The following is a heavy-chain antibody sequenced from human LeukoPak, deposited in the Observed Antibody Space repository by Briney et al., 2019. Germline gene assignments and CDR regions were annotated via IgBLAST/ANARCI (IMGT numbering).Heavy chain of an antibody. Sequence: EASVKVSCKASGGTFSSYAISWVRQAPGQGLEWMGGIIPIFGTANYAQKFQGRVTITADESTSTAYMELSSLRSEDTAVYYCAIESRRNSYYYYYGMDVWGQGTTVTVSS. V-gene: IGHV1-69*13. CDR1: GGTFSSYA. J-gene: IGHJ6*02. CDR2: IIPIFGTA. D-gene: IGHD1/OR15-1a*01. CDR3: AIESRRNSYYYYYGMDV.